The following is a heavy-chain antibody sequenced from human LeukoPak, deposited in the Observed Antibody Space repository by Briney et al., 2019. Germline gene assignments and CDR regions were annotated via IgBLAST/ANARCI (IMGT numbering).Heavy chain of an antibody. V-gene: IGHV3-48*04. CDR2: ISRSSGSSI. CDR1: GFTFSTYS. D-gene: IGHD6-19*01. CDR3: ARDSSGWYYFDY. Sequence: GGSLRLSCAASGFTFSTYSMNWVRQAPGKGLEWVSYISRSSGSSIYYADSVKGRFTISRDNAKNSLYLQMNSLRAEDTAVYYCARDSSGWYYFDYWGQGILVTVSS. J-gene: IGHJ4*02.